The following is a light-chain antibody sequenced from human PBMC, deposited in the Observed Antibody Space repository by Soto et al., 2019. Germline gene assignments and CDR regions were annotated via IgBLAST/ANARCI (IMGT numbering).Light chain of an antibody. J-gene: IGKJ1*01. CDR3: QQYNSSPWT. CDR2: KAS. V-gene: IGKV1-5*03. CDR1: QSISSW. Sequence: DLQMTQSPSTLSASVGDRVTITCRASQSISSWLAWYQQKPGKAPKLLIYKASSLESGVPSRFSGSGSGTEFTLTISSLQPDDFVTYYCQQYNSSPWTFGQGTKVEIK.